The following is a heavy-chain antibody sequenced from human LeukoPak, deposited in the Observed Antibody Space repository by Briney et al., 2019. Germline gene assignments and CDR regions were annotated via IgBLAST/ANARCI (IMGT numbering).Heavy chain of an antibody. J-gene: IGHJ4*02. CDR2: ISSSSSTI. Sequence: GGSLRLSCAASGFTFSSYSMNWVRQAPGKGLEWVSYISSSSSTIYYADSVRGRFTISRDNAKNSLYLQMNSLRAEDTAVYYCARVGDSSGYYYVDYWGQGTLVTVSS. V-gene: IGHV3-48*01. CDR3: ARVGDSSGYYYVDY. CDR1: GFTFSSYS. D-gene: IGHD3-22*01.